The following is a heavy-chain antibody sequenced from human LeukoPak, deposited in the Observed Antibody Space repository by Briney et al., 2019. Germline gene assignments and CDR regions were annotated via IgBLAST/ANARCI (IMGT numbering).Heavy chain of an antibody. Sequence: PGGSLRLSCAASGFPFNRYPLHWVRQAPGKGLQWVAVVSNDGRDKHHADSVKGRFTISRDNSINTLFLQMNSLRIEDTALYFCARDGTQWLVRLTPGSYFDYWGQGTLVTVSS. V-gene: IGHV3-30*04. D-gene: IGHD6-19*01. CDR3: ARDGTQWLVRLTPGSYFDY. CDR2: VSNDGRDK. CDR1: GFPFNRYP. J-gene: IGHJ4*02.